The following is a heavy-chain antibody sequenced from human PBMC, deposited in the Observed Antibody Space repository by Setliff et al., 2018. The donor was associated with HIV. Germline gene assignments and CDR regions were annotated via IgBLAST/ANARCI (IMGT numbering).Heavy chain of an antibody. D-gene: IGHD3-10*01. CDR1: GGSIRSSSSY. CDR2: IYYSGST. J-gene: IGHJ4*02. CDR3: AKDLYSGSGALDY. Sequence: SETLSLTCTVSGGSIRSSSSYWGWIRQPPGKGLEWIGIIYYSGSTYYKPSLKSRFTISRDNIKNTLSLQMNSLRAEDTAVYYCAKDLYSGSGALDYWGQGTLVTVSS. V-gene: IGHV4-39*02.